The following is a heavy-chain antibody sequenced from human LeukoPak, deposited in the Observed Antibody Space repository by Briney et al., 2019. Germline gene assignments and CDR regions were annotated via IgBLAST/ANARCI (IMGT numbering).Heavy chain of an antibody. D-gene: IGHD3-9*01. J-gene: IGHJ4*02. Sequence: GGSLRLSCAASGFTFGSYWMSWVRQAPGKGLEWVANIKQDGSEKYYVDSVKGRFTISRDNAKNSLYLQMNSLRAEDTAVYYCARGGTYYDILTGYYTAWYFDYWGQGTLVTVSS. CDR2: IKQDGSEK. CDR1: GFTFGSYW. CDR3: ARGGTYYDILTGYYTAWYFDY. V-gene: IGHV3-7*04.